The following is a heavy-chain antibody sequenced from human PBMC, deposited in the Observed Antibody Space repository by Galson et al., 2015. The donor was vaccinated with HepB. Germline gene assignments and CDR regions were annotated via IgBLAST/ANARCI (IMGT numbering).Heavy chain of an antibody. CDR1: GFTFSNYG. D-gene: IGHD1-26*01. V-gene: IGHV3-30*03. CDR2: ISYDGSNK. J-gene: IGHJ4*02. Sequence: SLRLSCEASGFTFSNYGMHWVRQAPGKGLAWVAVISYDGSNKYNADSVKGRFTISRDNSKNKRYVQMNNLIVEDTAVYNSASLSRDSGSYGHFDYWGQGTLVTVSS. CDR3: ASLSRDSGSYGHFDY.